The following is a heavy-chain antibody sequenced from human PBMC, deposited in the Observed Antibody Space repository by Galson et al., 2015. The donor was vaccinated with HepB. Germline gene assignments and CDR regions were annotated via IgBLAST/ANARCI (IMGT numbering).Heavy chain of an antibody. V-gene: IGHV1-69*13. Sequence: SVKVSCKASGGTFSSYAISWVRQAPGQGLEWMGGIIPIFGTANYAQKFQGRVTITADESTSTAYMELSSLRSEDTAVFYCAREKRGGGYSYGYHAFDIWGQGTMLTVSS. CDR1: GGTFSSYA. CDR2: IIPIFGTA. J-gene: IGHJ3*02. D-gene: IGHD5-18*01. CDR3: AREKRGGGYSYGYHAFDI.